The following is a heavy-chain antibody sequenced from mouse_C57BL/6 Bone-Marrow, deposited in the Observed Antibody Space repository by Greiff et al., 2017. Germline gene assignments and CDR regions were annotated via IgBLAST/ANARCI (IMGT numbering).Heavy chain of an antibody. Sequence: VQLQQSGAELVKPGASVKMSCKASGYTFTTYPIEWMKQNHGKSLEWIGNFHPYNDDTKYNEKFKGKATLTVEKSSSTVYLEISRLTSDDSAVYYCARPYYYGSRDWYFDVWGTGTTVTVSS. CDR1: GYTFTTYP. V-gene: IGHV1-47*01. CDR2: FHPYNDDT. D-gene: IGHD1-1*01. J-gene: IGHJ1*03. CDR3: ARPYYYGSRDWYFDV.